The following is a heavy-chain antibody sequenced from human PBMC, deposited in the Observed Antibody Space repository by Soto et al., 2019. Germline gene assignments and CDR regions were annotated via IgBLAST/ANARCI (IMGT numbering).Heavy chain of an antibody. Sequence: QVQLVQSGAEVKKPGSSVKVSCKASGGTFSSYAISWVRQAPGQGLEWMGGIIPLFGTANYAQKFQGRVTITADKYTSTAYMDLSSVRTADTAVYYSARERGEQQLVHWYFDYWGQGTLVTVSS. CDR3: ARERGEQQLVHWYFDY. J-gene: IGHJ4*02. CDR2: IIPLFGTA. V-gene: IGHV1-69*06. CDR1: GGTFSSYA. D-gene: IGHD6-13*01.